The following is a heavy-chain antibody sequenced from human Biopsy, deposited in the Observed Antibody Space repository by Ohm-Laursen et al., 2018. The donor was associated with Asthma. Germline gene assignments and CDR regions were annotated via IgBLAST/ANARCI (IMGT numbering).Heavy chain of an antibody. CDR2: ISYDGSNK. D-gene: IGHD5-24*01. J-gene: IGHJ4*02. CDR3: ARDMNRDGWYFDY. CDR1: GFTFGDYW. V-gene: IGHV3-30-3*01. Sequence: SLRLSCAASGFTFGDYWMSWVRQVPGKGLEWVAVISYDGSNKYYADSVKGRFTSSRDNSKNTLYLQMNSLRGDNTAVYYCARDMNRDGWYFDYWGQGTLVTVSS.